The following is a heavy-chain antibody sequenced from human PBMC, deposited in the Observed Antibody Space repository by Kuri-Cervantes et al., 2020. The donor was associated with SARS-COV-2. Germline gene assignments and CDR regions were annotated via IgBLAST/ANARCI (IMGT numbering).Heavy chain of an antibody. CDR3: ARLTGVETVAEFFDY. D-gene: IGHD3-10*01. CDR2: IYPGDSDT. CDR1: GYSFTSYW. Sequence: GESLKISCKGSGYSFTSYWIGWVRQMPGKGLEWMGIIYPGDSDTRYSPSFQGQVTISADKSISTAYLQWSSLKASDTAMYYCARLTGVETVAEFFDYWGQGTLVTVSS. V-gene: IGHV5-51*01. J-gene: IGHJ4*02.